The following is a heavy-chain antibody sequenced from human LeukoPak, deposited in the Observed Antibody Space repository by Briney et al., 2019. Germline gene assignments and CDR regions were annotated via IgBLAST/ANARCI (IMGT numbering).Heavy chain of an antibody. CDR2: IKQDGSEK. V-gene: IGHV3-7*01. CDR3: ARDGTSLYYYDSSGY. D-gene: IGHD3-22*01. CDR1: GFTFSSYW. Sequence: PGGSLRLSCAASGFTFSSYWMSWVRQAPGKGLEWVANIKQDGSEKYYVDSVKGRFTISRDNAKNSLYLQMNSLRAEDTAVYYCARDGTSLYYYDSSGYWGQGTLVTVSS. J-gene: IGHJ4*02.